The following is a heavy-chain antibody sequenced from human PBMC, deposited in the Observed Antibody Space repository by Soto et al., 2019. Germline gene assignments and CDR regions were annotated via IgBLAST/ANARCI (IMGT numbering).Heavy chain of an antibody. CDR3: AMSVPVDIVATKGHYQY. Sequence: GGSLRLSCAASGFTFSSYAMSWVRQAPGKGLEWVSAISGSGGSTYYADSVKGRFTISRDNSKNTLYLQMNSLRAEDTAVYYCAMSVPVDIVATKGHYQYWGQGTLVTVSS. D-gene: IGHD5-12*01. CDR2: ISGSGGST. CDR1: GFTFSSYA. J-gene: IGHJ4*02. V-gene: IGHV3-23*01.